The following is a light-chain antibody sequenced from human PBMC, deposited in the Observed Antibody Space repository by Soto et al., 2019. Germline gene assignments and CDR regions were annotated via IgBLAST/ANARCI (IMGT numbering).Light chain of an antibody. V-gene: IGKV3-20*01. CDR2: GAS. Sequence: EIVLTQSPGTLSLSAGERATLSCRASQSVTSNYLAWYQQKPGQAPRLLISGASSRATGIPDRFSDSGSGTDFTLTISRLEPEDFAVYYCQQYSTSPRTFGRGTKVEIK. CDR3: QQYSTSPRT. J-gene: IGKJ1*01. CDR1: QSVTSNY.